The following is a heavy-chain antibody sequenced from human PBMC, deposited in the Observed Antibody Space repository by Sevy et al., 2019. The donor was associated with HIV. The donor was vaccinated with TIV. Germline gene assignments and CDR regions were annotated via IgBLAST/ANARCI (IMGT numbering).Heavy chain of an antibody. CDR2: IKSETDGGEA. Sequence: GGSLRLSCAASGITFSSAWMSWVRLVPGKGLEWLGRIKSETDGGEADNAAAVKGRFTISRDDSKETLYLQLNGLKTEDTAGYYCTTDLGFYSSKWGQGTLVTVAA. D-gene: IGHD4-4*01. J-gene: IGHJ4*02. CDR3: TTDLGFYSSK. V-gene: IGHV3-15*01. CDR1: GITFSSAW.